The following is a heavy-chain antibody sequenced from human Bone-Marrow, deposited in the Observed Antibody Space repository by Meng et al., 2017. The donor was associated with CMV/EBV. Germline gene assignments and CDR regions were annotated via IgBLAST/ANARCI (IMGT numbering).Heavy chain of an antibody. CDR1: GFTFSSYG. Sequence: GESLKISCAASGFTFSSYGMHWVRQVPGKGLEWVAFIRYDGSNKYYADSVKGRFTISRDNSKNTLYLQMNSLRAEDTAVYYCAKDGAYGYSSSWYPLDYWGQGTLVTVSS. CDR2: IRYDGSNK. J-gene: IGHJ4*02. CDR3: AKDGAYGYSSSWYPLDY. V-gene: IGHV3-30*02. D-gene: IGHD6-13*01.